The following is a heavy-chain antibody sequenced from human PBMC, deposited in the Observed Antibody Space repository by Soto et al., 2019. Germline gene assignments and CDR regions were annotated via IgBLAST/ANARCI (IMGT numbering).Heavy chain of an antibody. J-gene: IGHJ4*02. D-gene: IGHD6-19*01. CDR1: GFSLTSNAVG. CDR3: AHGSGWLFDF. V-gene: IGHV2-5*02. CDR2: IYWDVDN. Sequence: QITLKESGPTLVKPTQTLTLTCTFSGFSLTSNAVGVGWFLQPPGQALEWLAIIYWDVDNHYSPSLKSRLTFTKDTSKNQVVLIMTNMDPVDIATYYCAHGSGWLFDFWGQGTLVTVSS.